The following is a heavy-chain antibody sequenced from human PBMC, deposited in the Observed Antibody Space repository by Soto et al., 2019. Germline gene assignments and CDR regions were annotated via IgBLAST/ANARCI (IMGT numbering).Heavy chain of an antibody. CDR3: AREGSGYNY. V-gene: IGHV1-69*13. D-gene: IGHD5-12*01. Sequence: GTSVKVSCKASGGSFSNFGISLVRQAPGQGLEWMGGIVPVFGRPNYAQRFRGRLTITADESTSTGYMGLISLRSDDTAVYYCAREGSGYNYWGQGTQVTVSS. CDR1: GGSFSNFG. J-gene: IGHJ4*02. CDR2: IVPVFGRP.